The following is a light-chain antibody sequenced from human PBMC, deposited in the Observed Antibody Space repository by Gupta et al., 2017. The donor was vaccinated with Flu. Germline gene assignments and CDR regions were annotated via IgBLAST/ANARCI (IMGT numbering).Light chain of an antibody. V-gene: IGLV1-40*01. CDR2: RNS. CDR1: RFNIGEGFD. CDR3: QSYDSSLSISGV. J-gene: IGLJ3*02. Sequence: QSVLTQPPSVSGAPGQRVTISCTGSRFNIGEGFDVHWYQQLPGTAPKLIMFRNSHRPSGVPDRFSGSKSGTSASLAITGLQAEDEADYYCQSYDSSLSISGVFGGGTKLTVL.